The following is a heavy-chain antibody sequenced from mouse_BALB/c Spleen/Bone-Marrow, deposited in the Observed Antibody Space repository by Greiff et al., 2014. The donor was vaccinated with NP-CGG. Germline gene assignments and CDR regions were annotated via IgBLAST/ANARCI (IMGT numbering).Heavy chain of an antibody. V-gene: IGHV1-55*01. Sequence: QVQLQQPGAELVKPGTSVKMSCKASGYTLPSPWVPWGEPRPGPGLEWIGDIYPGSDSTNYNEKFKSKATLTVDTSSSTAYMQLSSLTSEDSAVYYCATGETWGQGTTLTVSS. CDR3: ATGET. D-gene: IGHD3-2*01. CDR2: IYPGSDST. CDR1: GYTLPSPW. J-gene: IGHJ2*01.